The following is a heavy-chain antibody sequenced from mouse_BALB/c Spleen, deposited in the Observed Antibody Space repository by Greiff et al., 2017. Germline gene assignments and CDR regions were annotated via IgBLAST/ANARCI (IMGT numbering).Heavy chain of an antibody. CDR3: ARDDYPAWFAY. D-gene: IGHD2-4*01. CDR1: GFNIKDTY. J-gene: IGHJ3*01. CDR2: IDPANGNT. Sequence: EVQLQQSGAELVKPGASVKLSCTASGFNIKDTYMHWVKQRPEQGLEWIGRIDPANGNTKYDPKFQGKATITADTSSNTAYLQLSSLTSEDTAVYYCARDDYPAWFAYWGQGTLVTVSA. V-gene: IGHV14-3*02.